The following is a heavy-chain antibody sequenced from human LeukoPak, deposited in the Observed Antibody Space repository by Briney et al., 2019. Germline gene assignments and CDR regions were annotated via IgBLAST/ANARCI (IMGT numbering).Heavy chain of an antibody. CDR2: IYYSGST. CDR1: GGSISSSSYY. Sequence: PSETLSLTCTVSGGSISSSSYYWGWIRQPPGKGLEWIGSIYYSGSTYYNPSLKSRVTISVDTSKNQFSLKLSSVTAADTAVYYCARGRVDAIVVVVAATEHWFDPWGQGTLVTVSS. V-gene: IGHV4-39*07. CDR3: ARGRVDAIVVVVAATEHWFDP. J-gene: IGHJ5*02. D-gene: IGHD2-15*01.